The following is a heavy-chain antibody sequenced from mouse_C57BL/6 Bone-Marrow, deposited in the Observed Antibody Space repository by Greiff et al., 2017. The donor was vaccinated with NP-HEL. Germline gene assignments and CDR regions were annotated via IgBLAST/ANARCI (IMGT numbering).Heavy chain of an antibody. Sequence: QVQLQQPGAELVKPGASVKLSCKASGYTFSSYWMHWVKQRPGQGLEWIGMIHPNSGSTNYNEKFKSKATLTVDKSSSTAYMQLSSLTSEDSAVYYCARSLDSSGYLYAMDYWGQGTSVTVSS. CDR1: GYTFSSYW. D-gene: IGHD3-2*02. CDR2: IHPNSGST. J-gene: IGHJ4*01. V-gene: IGHV1-64*01. CDR3: ARSLDSSGYLYAMDY.